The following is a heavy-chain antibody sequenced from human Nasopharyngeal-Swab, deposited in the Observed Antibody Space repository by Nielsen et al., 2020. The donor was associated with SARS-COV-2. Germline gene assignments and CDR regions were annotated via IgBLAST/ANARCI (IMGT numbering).Heavy chain of an antibody. CDR1: GGSFSGYY. D-gene: IGHD3-22*01. J-gene: IGHJ4*02. CDR2: IYYSGST. Sequence: LRLSCAVYGGSFSGYYWSWIRQPPGKGLEWIGSIYYSGSTYYNPSLKSRVTISVDTSKNQFSLKLSSVTAADTAVYYCARRGYYYDSSAPPDYWGQGTLVTVSS. CDR3: ARRGYYYDSSAPPDY. V-gene: IGHV4-34*01.